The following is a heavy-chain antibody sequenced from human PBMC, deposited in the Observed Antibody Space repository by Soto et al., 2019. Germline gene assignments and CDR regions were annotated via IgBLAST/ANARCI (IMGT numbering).Heavy chain of an antibody. CDR1: GGSFSGYY. Sequence: PSETLSLTCAVYGGSFSGYYWSWIRQPPGKGLEWIGEINHSGSTNYNPSLKSRVTISVDTSKNQFSLKLSSVTAADTAVYYCASRGPPVFGVVIGDWFGPWGQGTLVTVSS. CDR2: INHSGST. V-gene: IGHV4-34*01. D-gene: IGHD3-3*01. J-gene: IGHJ5*02. CDR3: ASRGPPVFGVVIGDWFGP.